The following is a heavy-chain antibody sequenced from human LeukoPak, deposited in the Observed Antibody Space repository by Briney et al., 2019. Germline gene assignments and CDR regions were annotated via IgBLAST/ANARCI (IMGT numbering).Heavy chain of an antibody. CDR2: IKQDGSEK. Sequence: GGSLRLSCAASGFTFSTYWMNWVRQAPGEGLEWVANIKQDGSEKYYVDSVKGRFTISRDNAKHSLYLQMNSLRAEDTAVYYCARDIKAYYDILTGYYNYWGQGTLVTVSS. CDR1: GFTFSTYW. D-gene: IGHD3-9*01. J-gene: IGHJ4*02. CDR3: ARDIKAYYDILTGYYNY. V-gene: IGHV3-7*03.